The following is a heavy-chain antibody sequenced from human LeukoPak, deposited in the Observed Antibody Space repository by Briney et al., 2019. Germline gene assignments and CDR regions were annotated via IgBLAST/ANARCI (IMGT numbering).Heavy chain of an antibody. V-gene: IGHV4-38-2*02. Sequence: SETLSLTCTVSGFSISSGYYWGWIRQPPGKWLEWIGRIYHSGSTYYNPSLKSRVTISVDTSKNQFSLKLSSVTAADTAVYYCAGLHGSSWYFKNYYYYYYMDVWGKGTTVTISS. CDR3: AGLHGSSWYFKNYYYYYYMDV. J-gene: IGHJ6*03. CDR2: IYHSGST. D-gene: IGHD6-13*01. CDR1: GFSISSGYY.